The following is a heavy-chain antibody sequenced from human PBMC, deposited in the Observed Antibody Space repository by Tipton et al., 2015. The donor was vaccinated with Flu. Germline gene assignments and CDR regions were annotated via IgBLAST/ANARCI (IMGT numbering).Heavy chain of an antibody. J-gene: IGHJ5*02. D-gene: IGHD4/OR15-4a*01. CDR3: ASYARVLDP. V-gene: IGHV4-59*08. CDR2: IYHSGDI. CDR1: GASISSSY. Sequence: GLVKPSETLSLTCTVSGASISSSYWSWVRQPPGKGLECIGYIYHSGDINYNPSLKSRVTISMDTSKNQFSLKLTSVTATDTAVYYCASYARVLDPLGQGTLGTGSS.